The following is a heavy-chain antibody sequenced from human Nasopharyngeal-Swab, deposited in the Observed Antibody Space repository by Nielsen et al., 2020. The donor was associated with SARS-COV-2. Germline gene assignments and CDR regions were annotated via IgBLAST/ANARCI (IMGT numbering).Heavy chain of an antibody. V-gene: IGHV3-9*01. J-gene: IGHJ5*02. Sequence: WIRQPPGRGLEWVSGISWNSGSIGYADSVKGRFTISRDNSKNTLYLQMNSLRAEDTAVYYCARGVEFDPWGQGTLVTVSS. D-gene: IGHD2-15*01. CDR3: ARGVEFDP. CDR2: ISWNSGSI.